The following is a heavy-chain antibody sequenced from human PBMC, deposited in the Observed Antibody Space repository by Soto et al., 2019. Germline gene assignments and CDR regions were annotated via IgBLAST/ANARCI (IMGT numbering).Heavy chain of an antibody. CDR2: ISTGALNS. CDR3: AGSTIVTLHFDH. CDR1: GFSFNEYY. V-gene: IGHV3-11*01. D-gene: IGHD1-26*01. J-gene: IGHJ4*02. Sequence: GGCLRLSGFVSGFSFNEYYMSWVRQAPGKGLEWIAYISTGALNSYYGDCVGGRFTISRDNAKNSLCLEMNNLRGENTAVYYCAGSTIVTLHFDHWGQGTVVTVSS.